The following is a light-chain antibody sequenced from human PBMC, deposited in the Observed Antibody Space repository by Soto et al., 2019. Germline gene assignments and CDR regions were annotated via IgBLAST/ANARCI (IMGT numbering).Light chain of an antibody. CDR3: QQYGCSPRT. CDR2: GAS. Sequence: EIALTQSPGILSLSPGERATLSCGASQSVSSSYVAWYQQKPGQAPRLLIRGASSGATGIPDRFSGRGSGTVFTLTSTRLDPEDFAVYCCQQYGCSPRTFGQGTKVDI. V-gene: IGKV3-20*01. J-gene: IGKJ1*01. CDR1: QSVSSSY.